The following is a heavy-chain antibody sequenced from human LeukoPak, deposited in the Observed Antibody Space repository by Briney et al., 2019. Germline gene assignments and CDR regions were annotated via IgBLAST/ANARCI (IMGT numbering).Heavy chain of an antibody. CDR1: GGSLSGYS. CDR3: ARHISSGGNNQFDY. CDR2: INHSGST. J-gene: IGHJ4*02. V-gene: IGHV4-34*01. Sequence: PSETLSLTCAVYGGSLSGYSWSWIRQPPGKGLEWIGEINHSGSTSYNPSLKSRVTISVDTSKNQFSLKVTSVTAADTAVYYCARHISSGGNNQFDYWGQGSLVTVSS. D-gene: IGHD4-23*01.